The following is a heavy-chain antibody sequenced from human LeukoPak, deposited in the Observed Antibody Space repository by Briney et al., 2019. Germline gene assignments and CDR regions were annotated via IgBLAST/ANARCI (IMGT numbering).Heavy chain of an antibody. CDR1: GGTFSSYA. D-gene: IGHD3-3*01. V-gene: IGHV1-69*06. J-gene: IGHJ5*02. CDR2: IIPIFGTA. CDR3: ARTIVPSHYDFWSGLGFDP. Sequence: GASVKVSCKASGGTFSSYAISWVRQAPGQGLEWMGGIIPIFGTANYAQKFQGRVTITADKSTSTAYMELSSLRSEDTAVYYCARTIVPSHYDFWSGLGFDPWGQGTLVTVSS.